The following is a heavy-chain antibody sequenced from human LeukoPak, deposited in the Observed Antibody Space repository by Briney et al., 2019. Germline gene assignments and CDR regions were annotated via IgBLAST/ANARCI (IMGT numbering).Heavy chain of an antibody. J-gene: IGHJ4*02. Sequence: SETLSLTCTVSGGSISSYYWSWIRQPPGKGLEWIGYIYYSGSTNYNPSLKSRVTISVDTSKNQFSLKLSSVTAADTAVYYCARHDDPYCGGDCYFDYWGQGTLVTASS. CDR3: ARHDDPYCGGDCYFDY. CDR2: IYYSGST. CDR1: GGSISSYY. V-gene: IGHV4-59*08. D-gene: IGHD2-21*02.